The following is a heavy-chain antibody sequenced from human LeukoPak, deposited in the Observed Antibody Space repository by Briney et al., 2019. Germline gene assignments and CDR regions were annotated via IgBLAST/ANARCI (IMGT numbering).Heavy chain of an antibody. CDR2: ISYDGTNK. V-gene: IGHV3-30*04. Sequence: PGGSLRLPCAASGFSFSSYALHWVRQAPGKGLEWVALISYDGTNKYYADSVKGHFTISRDNSKNTLYLQMSSLKPEDTAVYYCARDQEVRQWLVSGMIDYWGQGTLVTVSS. CDR1: GFSFSSYA. D-gene: IGHD6-19*01. J-gene: IGHJ4*02. CDR3: ARDQEVRQWLVSGMIDY.